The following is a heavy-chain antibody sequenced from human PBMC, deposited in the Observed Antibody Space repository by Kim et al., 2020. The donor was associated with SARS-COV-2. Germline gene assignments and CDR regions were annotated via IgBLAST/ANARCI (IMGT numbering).Heavy chain of an antibody. Sequence: GGSLRLSCGASGFTFSSYAMSWVRQAPGKGLEWVSAISGSGGSTHYADSVKGRFTISRDNSKNTLYLQMNSLRAEDTAVYYCAKDFGARYFDWLFPLNWGQGTLVTVSS. D-gene: IGHD3-9*01. CDR2: ISGSGGST. J-gene: IGHJ4*02. CDR3: AKDFGARYFDWLFPLN. V-gene: IGHV3-23*01. CDR1: GFTFSSYA.